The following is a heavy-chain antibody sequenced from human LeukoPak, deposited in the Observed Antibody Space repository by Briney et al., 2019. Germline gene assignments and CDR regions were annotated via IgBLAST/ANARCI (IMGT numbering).Heavy chain of an antibody. Sequence: GRSLRLSCAASGFTFSSYGMHWVRQAPGKGLEWVAVISYDGSNKYYADSVKGRFTISRDNSKNTLYLQMNSLRAEDTAVYYCAKRMWQRLLTFDYWGQGTLVTVSS. J-gene: IGHJ4*02. CDR2: ISYDGSNK. V-gene: IGHV3-30*18. CDR3: AKRMWQRLLTFDY. D-gene: IGHD6-25*01. CDR1: GFTFSSYG.